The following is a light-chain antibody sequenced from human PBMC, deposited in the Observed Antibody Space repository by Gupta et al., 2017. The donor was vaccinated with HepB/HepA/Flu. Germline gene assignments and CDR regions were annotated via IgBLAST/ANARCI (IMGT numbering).Light chain of an antibody. CDR1: QDISVS. CDR2: DAS. CDR3: QQFEDLPALT. V-gene: IGKV1-33*01. J-gene: IGKJ4*01. Sequence: DIQMTQSPSSLSASVGDRVTIFCQASQDISVSLNWYQQKPGQAPELLIYDASRLESGVPSRFSGSGSGTHFTFTINRLQAEDIATYYCQQFEDLPALTFGGGTKVTIK.